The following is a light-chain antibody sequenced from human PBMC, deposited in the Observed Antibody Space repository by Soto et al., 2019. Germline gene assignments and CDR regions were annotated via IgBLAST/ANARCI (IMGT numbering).Light chain of an antibody. V-gene: IGKV1-5*01. CDR2: DAS. CDR1: QSISSW. J-gene: IGKJ1*01. Sequence: DIQMTQSPSTLSASVGDRVTITCRDSQSISSWLAWYQQKPGKAPKILIYDASSLKSGVPSRFSCSGFGTEFSVTISSLQSDDFATYDCQHYNSYWWPFGKGTKVDIX. CDR3: QHYNSYWWP.